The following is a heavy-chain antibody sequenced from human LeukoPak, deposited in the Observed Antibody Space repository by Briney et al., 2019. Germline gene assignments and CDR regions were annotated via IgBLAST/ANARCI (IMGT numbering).Heavy chain of an antibody. CDR2: IRYDGSNK. CDR3: AKGMLATFDY. V-gene: IGHV3-30*02. D-gene: IGHD5-24*01. J-gene: IGHJ4*02. Sequence: SGGSLRLSCAASGLTFSSYGMHWVRQAPGKGLEWVAFIRYDGSNKYYADSVKGRFTISRDNSKNTLYLQMNSLRAEDTAVYYCAKGMLATFDYWGQGTLVTVSS. CDR1: GLTFSSYG.